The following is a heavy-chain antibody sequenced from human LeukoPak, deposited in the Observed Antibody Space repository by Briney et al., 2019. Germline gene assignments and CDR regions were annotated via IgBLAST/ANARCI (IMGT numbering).Heavy chain of an antibody. Sequence: SVKVSCKASGYTFTTYAISWVRQAPGQGLEWMGGIIPMFGAANYAQKFQGRVTIIADKSTSTAYMELSSLKSEDTAVYYCARDVLDYYDRSDYVTWGQGTLVTVSS. CDR2: IIPMFGAA. CDR1: GYTFTTYA. CDR3: ARDVLDYYDRSDYVT. V-gene: IGHV1-69*06. D-gene: IGHD3-22*01. J-gene: IGHJ4*02.